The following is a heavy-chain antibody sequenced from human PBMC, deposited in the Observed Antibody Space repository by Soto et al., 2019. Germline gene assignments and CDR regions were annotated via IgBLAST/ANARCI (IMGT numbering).Heavy chain of an antibody. CDR2: INPSGGST. CDR1: GYTFTSYY. CDR3: AREKFRAAAGDYDAFDI. V-gene: IGHV1-46*03. D-gene: IGHD6-13*01. Sequence: ASVKVSCKASGYTFTSYYMHWVRQAPGQGLEWMGIINPSGGSTSYAQKFQGRVTMTRDTSTSTAYMELSSLRSEDTAVYYCAREKFRAAAGDYDAFDIWGQGTMVTVSS. J-gene: IGHJ3*02.